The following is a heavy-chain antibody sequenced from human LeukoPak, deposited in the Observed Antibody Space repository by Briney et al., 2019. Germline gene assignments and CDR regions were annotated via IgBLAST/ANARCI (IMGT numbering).Heavy chain of an antibody. V-gene: IGHV1-69*06. CDR3: ATDRLDWFDP. CDR1: GGTFSSYA. D-gene: IGHD3-16*01. J-gene: IGHJ5*02. CDR2: IIPIFGTA. Sequence: ASVKVSCKASGGTFSSYAISWVRQAPGQGLEWMGGIIPIFGTANYAQKFQGRVTMTEDTSTDTAYMELSSLRSEDTAVYYCATDRLDWFDPWGQGTLVTVSS.